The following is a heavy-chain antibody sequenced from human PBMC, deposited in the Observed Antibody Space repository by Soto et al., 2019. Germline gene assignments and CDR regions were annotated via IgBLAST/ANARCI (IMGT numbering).Heavy chain of an antibody. CDR1: GYTFTSYG. V-gene: IGHV1-18*01. CDR2: ISAYNGNT. Sequence: ASVKVSCKASGYTFTSYGISWVRQAPGQGLEWMGWISAYNGNTNYAQKLQGRVTMTTDTSTSTAYMELRSLRSDDTAVYYCARIKYSSSWPNWFDLWAQRTLVTVSS. D-gene: IGHD6-13*01. CDR3: ARIKYSSSWPNWFDL. J-gene: IGHJ5*02.